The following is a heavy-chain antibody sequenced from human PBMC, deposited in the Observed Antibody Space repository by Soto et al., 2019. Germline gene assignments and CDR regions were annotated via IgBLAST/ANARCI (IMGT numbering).Heavy chain of an antibody. V-gene: IGHV1-69*12. CDR2: IIPIFGST. D-gene: IGHD3-3*01. J-gene: IGHJ5*02. Sequence: QVQLVQSGAEVRKPGASVKVSCKASGGTFSNSAITWVRQAPGQGLEWVGGIIPIFGSTNYAKKFQGRVTITADESTSTAYMELSTLTAEATAVYYCARDGDLRSDFWSGPLGGGWFDPWGQGTLVTVSS. CDR1: GGTFSNSA. CDR3: ARDGDLRSDFWSGPLGGGWFDP.